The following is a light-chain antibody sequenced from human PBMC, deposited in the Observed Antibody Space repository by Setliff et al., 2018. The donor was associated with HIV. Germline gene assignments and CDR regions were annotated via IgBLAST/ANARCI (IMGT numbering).Light chain of an antibody. CDR2: DVS. CDR3: SSYTISSTLYV. V-gene: IGLV2-14*03. CDR1: SSDVGGYNY. Sequence: QSALTQPASVSGSPGQSITISCTGTSSDVGGYNYVSWYQQHPGKAPKLIIYDVSNRPSGVSNRFSGSKSGNTASLTISGLQAEDEADYYCSSYTISSTLYVFGTGTKVTVL. J-gene: IGLJ1*01.